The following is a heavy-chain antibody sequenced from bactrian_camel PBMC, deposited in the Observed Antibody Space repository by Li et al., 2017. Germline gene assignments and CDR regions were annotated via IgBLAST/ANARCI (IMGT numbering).Heavy chain of an antibody. Sequence: VQLVESGGGSVEAGGPLKLSCVASGYSTSSPTYMAWFRQAPGKEREAVATVYLYGGKTYYAESVKGRFTISHENAQHISYLQMDSLKSEDTAVYYCAAGGRWCGSLWHRQSEYDYWGQGTQVTVSS. V-gene: IGHV3S13*01. D-gene: IGHD1*01. CDR3: AAGGRWCGSLWHRQSEYDY. J-gene: IGHJ4*01. CDR2: VYLYGGKT. CDR1: GYSTSSPTY.